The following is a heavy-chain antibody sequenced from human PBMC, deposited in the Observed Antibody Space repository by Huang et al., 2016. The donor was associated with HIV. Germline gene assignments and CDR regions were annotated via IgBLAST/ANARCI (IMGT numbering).Heavy chain of an antibody. CDR1: GGSLHGYY. D-gene: IGHD6-19*01. CDR3: ATSRSGSGWFLDI. J-gene: IGHJ2*01. Sequence: QVQLYQWGAGPLRPSETLSLTCGVSGGSLHGYYWNWLRQSPGRGLEWMGEVNHGGSTKSNPSLKSRVTISVDTSKIQFSLNLTSVTATDTADYYCATSRSGSGWFLDIWGRGTLVSVS. V-gene: IGHV4-34*01. CDR2: VNHGGST.